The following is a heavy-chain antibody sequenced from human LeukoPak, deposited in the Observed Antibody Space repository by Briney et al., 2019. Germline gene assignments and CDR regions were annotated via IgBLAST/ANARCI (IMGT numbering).Heavy chain of an antibody. D-gene: IGHD3-16*01. V-gene: IGHV3-66*01. Sequence: GGSLRLSCAASGFTVSNNYMSWVRQTPGKGLEWVSVTYSGGSTYYADSVKGRFTISRDHSKNTLYFQMNSLRAEDTAVYYCARSYYEYVWGRYDAFDIWGQGTMVTVSS. CDR1: GFTVSNNY. CDR3: ARSYYEYVWGRYDAFDI. CDR2: TYSGGST. J-gene: IGHJ3*02.